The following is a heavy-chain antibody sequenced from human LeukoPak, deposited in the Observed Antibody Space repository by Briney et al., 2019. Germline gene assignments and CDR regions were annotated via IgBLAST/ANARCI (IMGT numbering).Heavy chain of an antibody. CDR3: ARKAPYYSDSSGPLGTYYFDY. D-gene: IGHD3-22*01. J-gene: IGHJ4*02. CDR2: IYYSGNT. CDR1: GDSINSSSYY. V-gene: IGHV4-39*07. Sequence: PLETLSLTCTVSGDSINSSSYYWGRIRQPPGKGLEWIGSIYYSGNTYYNPSLKSRVTISVDTSKNEFSLKLNSVTAADTAVYYCARKAPYYSDSSGPLGTYYFDYWGQGTLVTVSS.